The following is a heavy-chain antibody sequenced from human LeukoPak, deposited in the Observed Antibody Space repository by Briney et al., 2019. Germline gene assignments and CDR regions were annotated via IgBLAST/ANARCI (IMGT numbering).Heavy chain of an antibody. CDR3: AGEQQLAGGYYMDV. V-gene: IGHV1-69*05. Sequence: ASVKVSCKASGGTFSSYAISWVRQAPGQGLEWMGGIIPIFGTANYAQKFQGRVTITTDESTSTAYMELSSLRSEDTAVYYCAGEQQLAGGYYMDVWGKGTTVTVSS. CDR2: IIPIFGTA. D-gene: IGHD6-13*01. J-gene: IGHJ6*03. CDR1: GGTFSSYA.